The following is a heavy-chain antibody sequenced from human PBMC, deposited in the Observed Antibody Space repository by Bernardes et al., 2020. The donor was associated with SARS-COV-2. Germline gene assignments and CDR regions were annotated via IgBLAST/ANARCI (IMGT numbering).Heavy chain of an antibody. D-gene: IGHD3-3*01. CDR2: IYYSGST. V-gene: IGHV4-31*03. J-gene: IGHJ5*02. Sequence: SETLSLTCTVSGGSISSGGYYWSWIRQHPGKGMVWIGYIYYSGSTYYNPSLKSRVTISVDTSKNQFSLKLSSVTAADTAVYYCARGATIFGVVSYPFDPWGQGTLVTVSS. CDR3: ARGATIFGVVSYPFDP. CDR1: GGSISSGGYY.